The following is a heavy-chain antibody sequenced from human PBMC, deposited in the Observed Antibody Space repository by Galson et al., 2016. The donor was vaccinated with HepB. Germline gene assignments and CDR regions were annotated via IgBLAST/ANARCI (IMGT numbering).Heavy chain of an antibody. CDR2: IFWNDEE. Sequence: PALVKPTQTLTLTCIVSGFSLSSARMGVSWIRQPPGKALEWLAQIFWNDEESYSTSLKSRLTISRDTSKNQVVLSMTNMDPVDTATYYCARIHLNALSGRPDVFDVWGQGTVVIVSS. V-gene: IGHV2-26*02. J-gene: IGHJ3*01. D-gene: IGHD1-26*01. CDR3: ARIHLNALSGRPDVFDV. CDR1: GFSLSSARMG.